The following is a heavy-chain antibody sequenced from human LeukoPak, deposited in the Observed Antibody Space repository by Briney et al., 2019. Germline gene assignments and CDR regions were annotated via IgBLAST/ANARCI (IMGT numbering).Heavy chain of an antibody. CDR3: ARGTTPHYYYYMDV. Sequence: SETLSLTCTVSGGSISSYYWSWIRQPPGKGLEWIGYIYYSGSTNYNPSLKSRVTMSVDTSKNQFSLKLSSVTAADTAVYYCARGTTPHYYYYMDVWGKGTTVTVSS. V-gene: IGHV4-59*12. D-gene: IGHD1-1*01. J-gene: IGHJ6*03. CDR1: GGSISSYY. CDR2: IYYSGST.